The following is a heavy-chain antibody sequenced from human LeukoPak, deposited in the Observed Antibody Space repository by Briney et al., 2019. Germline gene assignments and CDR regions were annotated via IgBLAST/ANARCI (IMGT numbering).Heavy chain of an antibody. D-gene: IGHD3-16*02. CDR2: IRYDGSKK. Sequence: GGSLRLSCAASGFTFSSYGMHWVRQAPGKGLEWVAFIRYDGSKKYYADSVKGRFTISRDNSKNTLYLQMNSLRAEDTAVYYCAKLNVWGSYRSYDAFDIWGQGTMVTVSS. CDR1: GFTFSSYG. V-gene: IGHV3-30*02. CDR3: AKLNVWGSYRSYDAFDI. J-gene: IGHJ3*02.